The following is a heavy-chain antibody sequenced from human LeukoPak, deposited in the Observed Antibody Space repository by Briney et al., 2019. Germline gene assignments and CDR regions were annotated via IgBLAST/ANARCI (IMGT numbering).Heavy chain of an antibody. J-gene: IGHJ4*02. D-gene: IGHD1/OR15-1a*01. V-gene: IGHV3-30*09. Sequence: GGSLGLSCAASGFTFRNYAMYWVRQAPGRGLEWAAVVSFDGNTTFYSDSVKGRFAISRDNSKNTLYLEMNSLRPEDTAVYYCARFRAATTRFDYWGQGTLVSVSS. CDR2: VSFDGNTT. CDR3: ARFRAATTRFDY. CDR1: GFTFRNYA.